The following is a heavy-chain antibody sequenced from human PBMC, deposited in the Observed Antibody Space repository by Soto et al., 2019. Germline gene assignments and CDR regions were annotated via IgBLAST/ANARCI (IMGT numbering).Heavy chain of an antibody. Sequence: SETLSLTCTVSGGSISSYYWSWIRQPPGKGLEWIGYIYYSGSTNYNPSLKSRVTISVDTSKNQFSLKLSSVTAADTAVYYCARRHKRGYFAYGAQGTLAPVPS. CDR2: IYYSGST. J-gene: IGHJ4*02. CDR3: ARRHKRGYFAY. CDR1: GGSISSYY. V-gene: IGHV4-59*01.